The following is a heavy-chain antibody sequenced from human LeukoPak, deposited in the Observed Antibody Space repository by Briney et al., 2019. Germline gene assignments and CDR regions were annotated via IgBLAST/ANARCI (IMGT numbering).Heavy chain of an antibody. Sequence: GESLKISCKGSGYNFINYWIGWVRQMPGKGLEWMGIIYPGDSDTRYSPSFQGQVTISADKSISTAYLQWSSLKASDTAMYYCATRSSWYNWFDPWGQGTLVTVSS. CDR3: ATRSSWYNWFDP. CDR2: IYPGDSDT. V-gene: IGHV5-51*01. CDR1: GYNFINYW. D-gene: IGHD6-13*01. J-gene: IGHJ5*02.